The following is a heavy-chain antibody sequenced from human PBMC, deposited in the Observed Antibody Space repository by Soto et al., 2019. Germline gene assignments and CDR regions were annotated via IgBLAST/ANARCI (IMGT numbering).Heavy chain of an antibody. CDR1: GGSISSYY. V-gene: IGHV4-59*01. CDR3: AREIFGIYQGENDYGMDV. J-gene: IGHJ6*02. CDR2: IYYSGHT. D-gene: IGHD1-26*01. Sequence: QVQLQESGPGLVTPSATLSLTCTVAGGSISSYYWSWIRQPPGKGLEWIGYIYYSGHTNYNPSLNNRVTISVDNSKSQFSLKLRSVTAADTAVNYCAREIFGIYQGENDYGMDVWGQGTTVTVSS.